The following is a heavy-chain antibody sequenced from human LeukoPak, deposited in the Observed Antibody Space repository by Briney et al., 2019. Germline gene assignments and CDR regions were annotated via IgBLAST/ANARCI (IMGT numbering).Heavy chain of an antibody. CDR2: LSGSGITT. CDR1: GFTFSNSA. CDR3: AKGIYSSGWSYFDY. V-gene: IGHV3-23*01. D-gene: IGHD6-19*01. Sequence: PGGPLRLSCAASGFTFSNSAMSWVRQAPGKGLEWVSTLSGSGITTYYADSVKGRFTISRDNSKNTLYLQMNSLRAEDTAVYYCAKGIYSSGWSYFDYWGHGTLVTVS. J-gene: IGHJ4*01.